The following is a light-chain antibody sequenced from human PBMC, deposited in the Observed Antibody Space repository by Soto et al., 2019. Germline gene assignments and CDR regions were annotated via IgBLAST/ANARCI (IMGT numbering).Light chain of an antibody. CDR1: SSDVGGYNF. CDR3: SSFGACNKVL. Sequence: QSALTQPPSASGSPGQSVTISCTGTSSDVGGYNFVSWYQQHPGKVPKSVIFEVSKRPSGVPDRFSGSKSGNTASLTVSGLQAEDEADYYCSSFGACNKVLFGGGTKLTVL. V-gene: IGLV2-8*01. J-gene: IGLJ3*02. CDR2: EVS.